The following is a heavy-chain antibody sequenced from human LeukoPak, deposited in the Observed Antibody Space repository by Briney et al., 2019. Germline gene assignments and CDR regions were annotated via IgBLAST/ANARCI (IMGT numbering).Heavy chain of an antibody. CDR3: ARDRYGDGFAHLDY. V-gene: IGHV1-2*02. CDR2: ITPSGGT. CDR1: GYTFTSYA. Sequence: GASVKVSCKASGYTFTSYAIHWVRQAPGQGLEWMGSITPSGGTNYPQKFQGRVAITWDTSITTAYMDLSRLTSDDTAVYYCARDRYGDGFAHLDYWGQGALVTVSS. D-gene: IGHD5-24*01. J-gene: IGHJ4*02.